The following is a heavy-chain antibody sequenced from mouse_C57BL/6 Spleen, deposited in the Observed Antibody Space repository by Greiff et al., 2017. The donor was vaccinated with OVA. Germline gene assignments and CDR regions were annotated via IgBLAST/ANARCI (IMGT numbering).Heavy chain of an antibody. J-gene: IGHJ2*01. D-gene: IGHD2-5*01. CDR2: ISSGGSYT. Sequence: EVQVVESGGDLVKPGGSLKLSCAASGFTFSSYGMSWVRQTPDKRLEWVATISSGGSYTYYPDSVKGRFTISRDNAKNTLYLQMSSLKSEDTAMYYCARQYSNSYYFDYWGQGTTLTVSS. V-gene: IGHV5-6*01. CDR3: ARQYSNSYYFDY. CDR1: GFTFSSYG.